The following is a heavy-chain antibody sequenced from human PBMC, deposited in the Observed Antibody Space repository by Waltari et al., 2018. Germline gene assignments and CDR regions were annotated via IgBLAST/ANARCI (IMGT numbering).Heavy chain of an antibody. J-gene: IGHJ4*02. CDR3: ARGGGTFSKPQYFDS. D-gene: IGHD1-26*01. CDR1: GDIFTTSG. Sequence: QVQLVQSGSELKKPGASVKVSCKASGDIFTTSGIHWVRQAPGQGLEWMGWINTHTGNPTYVQGFTGRFVFSLDTSVSTAYLQISSLKAEDSVIYYCARGGGTFSKPQYFDSWGQGTRVTVSS. V-gene: IGHV7-4-1*02. CDR2: INTHTGNP.